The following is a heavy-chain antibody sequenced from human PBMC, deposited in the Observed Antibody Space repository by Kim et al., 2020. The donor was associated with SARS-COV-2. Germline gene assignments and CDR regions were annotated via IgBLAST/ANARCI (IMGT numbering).Heavy chain of an antibody. Sequence: SETLSLTCTVSGGSISSSHYYWGRIRQPPGKGLEWIGNIYYTGSLYYSPSLKSRVTISVDTSKNQFSLKLSSMTAADTAVYYCARLTYYYGSGSYSRFDYWGQGTLVTVSS. V-gene: IGHV4-39*01. CDR1: GGSISSSHYY. D-gene: IGHD3-10*01. CDR3: ARLTYYYGSGSYSRFDY. J-gene: IGHJ4*02. CDR2: IYYTGSL.